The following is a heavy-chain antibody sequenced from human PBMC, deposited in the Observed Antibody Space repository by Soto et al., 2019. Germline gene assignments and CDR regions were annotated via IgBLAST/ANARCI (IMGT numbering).Heavy chain of an antibody. V-gene: IGHV3-30*18. CDR2: ISYDGSNK. Sequence: PGGSLRLSCAASRFTFSNYGMHWVRQTPGKGLEWVAVISYDGSNKYYADSVEGRFTISRDNSKNTLYLQMNSLRAEDTAVYYCVKGGYHYFDYWGQGT. CDR1: RFTFSNYG. J-gene: IGHJ4*02. CDR3: VKGGYHYFDY. D-gene: IGHD5-12*01.